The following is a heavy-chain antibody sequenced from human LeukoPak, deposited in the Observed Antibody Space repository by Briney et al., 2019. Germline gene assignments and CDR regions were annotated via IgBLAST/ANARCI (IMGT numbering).Heavy chain of an antibody. CDR1: GFXFSTCA. D-gene: IGHD3-3*01. Sequence: GGSVRLSCAACGFXFSTCAIHWVRQTQGKGLESVEAISGNGDTTYYANSLKGRFTISRDNSKNTLYLHMGSLRPEDMAVYYCVREVYDGNWLDPWGQGTLVTVSS. J-gene: IGHJ5*02. V-gene: IGHV3-64*01. CDR3: VREVYDGNWLDP. CDR2: ISGNGDTT.